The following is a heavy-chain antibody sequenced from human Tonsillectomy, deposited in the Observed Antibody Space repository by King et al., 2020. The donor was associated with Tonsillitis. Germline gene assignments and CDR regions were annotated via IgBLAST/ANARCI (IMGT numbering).Heavy chain of an antibody. J-gene: IGHJ4*02. CDR3: ATTRYYDSSGYNPAYFDY. CDR1: GFTFSSYW. V-gene: IGHV3-7*03. D-gene: IGHD3-22*01. CDR2: IKSDGSEK. Sequence: QLVQSGGGLVQPGGSLRLSCAASGFTFSSYWMSWVRQAPGKGLEWVANIKSDGSEKKYVDSVKGRFTLSRDNAKNSLYLQMNSLRAEDTAVYYCATTRYYDSSGYNPAYFDYWGQGTLVTVSS.